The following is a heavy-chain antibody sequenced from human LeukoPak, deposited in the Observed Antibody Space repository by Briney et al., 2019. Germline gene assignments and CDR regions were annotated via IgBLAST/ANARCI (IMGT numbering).Heavy chain of an antibody. D-gene: IGHD2-15*01. Sequence: ASVKVSCKASGYTFTSYGISWVRQAPGQGLEWMGWISAYNGNTNYAQKLQGRVTMTTDTSTSTAYMELRSLRSDDTAVYSCARALHCSCGSCYFTADYYYYYMDDWGKGTTVTVSS. V-gene: IGHV1-18*01. CDR1: GYTFTSYG. J-gene: IGHJ6*03. CDR3: ARALHCSCGSCYFTADYYYYYMDD. CDR2: ISAYNGNT.